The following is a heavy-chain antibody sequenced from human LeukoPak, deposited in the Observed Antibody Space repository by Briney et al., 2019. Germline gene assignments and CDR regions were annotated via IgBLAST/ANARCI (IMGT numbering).Heavy chain of an antibody. V-gene: IGHV4-39*01. D-gene: IGHD2-2*03. CDR2: TYYSGST. CDR3: ARHGSTDYFDY. CDR1: GGSISSTTSY. Sequence: PSETLSLTCAVSGGSISSTTSYWGWIRQPPGKGLEWIGRTYYSGSTFYNPSLKSRVTISVDTSKNQFSLRLSSVTAADTAVYYCARHGSTDYFDYWGQGTLVTVSS. J-gene: IGHJ4*02.